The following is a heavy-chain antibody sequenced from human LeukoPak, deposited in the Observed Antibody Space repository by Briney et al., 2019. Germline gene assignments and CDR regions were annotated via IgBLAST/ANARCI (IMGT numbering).Heavy chain of an antibody. D-gene: IGHD5-18*01. CDR1: GGSIYSYY. CDR3: ARAIMGRGYSYGWGYYFDY. CDR2: IYYSGST. V-gene: IGHV4-59*01. J-gene: IGHJ4*02. Sequence: SETLSLTCTVSGGSIYSYYWSWIRQPPGKGLEWIGYIYYSGSTNYNPSLKSRVTISVVTSKNQFSLKLSSVTAADTAVYYCARAIMGRGYSYGWGYYFDYWGQGTLVTVSS.